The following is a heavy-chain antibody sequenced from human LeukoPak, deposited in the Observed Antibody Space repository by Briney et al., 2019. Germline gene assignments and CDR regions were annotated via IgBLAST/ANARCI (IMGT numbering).Heavy chain of an antibody. CDR1: GYTFIDHH. Sequence: ASVKVSCRASGYTFIDHHILWVRQAPGQGLEWMGWIHPNGRDTQYAQKFQDRMTMTTDTSITTACMELHSVTSDDTAAYYCSAHYGPGPVWGQGTLITASS. V-gene: IGHV1-2*02. CDR3: SAHYGPGPV. CDR2: IHPNGRDT. J-gene: IGHJ4*02. D-gene: IGHD3-10*01.